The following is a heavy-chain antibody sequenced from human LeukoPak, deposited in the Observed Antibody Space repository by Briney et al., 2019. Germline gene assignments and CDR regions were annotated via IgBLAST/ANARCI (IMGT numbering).Heavy chain of an antibody. V-gene: IGHV4-30-4*08. D-gene: IGHD3-22*01. CDR3: AGEGSSGYYLYYYYMDV. CDR2: IYYSGST. J-gene: IGHJ6*03. Sequence: PSEALSLTCTVSGGSISSGDYYWSWIRQPPGKGLEWIGYIYYSGSTYYNPSLKSRVTISVDTSKNQFSLKLSSVTAADTAVYYCAGEGSSGYYLYYYYMDVWGKGTTVTVSS. CDR1: GGSISSGDYY.